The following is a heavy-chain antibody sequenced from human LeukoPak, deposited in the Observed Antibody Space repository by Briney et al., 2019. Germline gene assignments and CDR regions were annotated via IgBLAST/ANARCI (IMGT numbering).Heavy chain of an antibody. CDR3: ARDRGYYYGSGSYYVGVNSPTSDY. J-gene: IGHJ4*02. V-gene: IGHV3-23*01. CDR1: GFTFSSYA. CDR2: ISGSGGST. Sequence: GGSLRLSCAASGFTFSSYAMSWVRQAPGKGLEWVSAISGSGGSTYYADSVKGRFTISRDNSKNTLYLHMNSLRAEDTAVYYCARDRGYYYGSGSYYVGVNSPTSDYWGQGTLVTVSS. D-gene: IGHD3-10*01.